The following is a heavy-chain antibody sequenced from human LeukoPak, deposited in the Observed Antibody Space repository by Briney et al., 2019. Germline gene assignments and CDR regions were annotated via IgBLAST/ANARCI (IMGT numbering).Heavy chain of an antibody. CDR1: GHTFTSYG. CDR2: SIAYNGNT. D-gene: IGHD3-10*01. CDR3: ARGSLMVRVRSFDY. V-gene: IGHV1-18*04. J-gene: IGHJ4*02. Sequence: AAVKVSCKGSGHTFTSYGISCGRQAPGQGLEWMGWSIAYNGNTNCTQKLQVRVTMTTDTSTSTAYMELRSLRSDDTAVYYWARGSLMVRVRSFDYWGQGTLVTVSS.